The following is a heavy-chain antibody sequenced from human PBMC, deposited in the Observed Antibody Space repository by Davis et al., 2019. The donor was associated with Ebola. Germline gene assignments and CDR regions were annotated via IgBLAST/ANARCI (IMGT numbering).Heavy chain of an antibody. CDR2: ISYDGSNK. Sequence: GESLKISCAASGFTFSGYPMAWVRQAPGQGLEWVAVISYDGSNKYYADSVKGRFTISRDNSKNTLYLQMNSLRAEDTAVYYCARDLPGGDWYFDLWGRGTLVTVSS. CDR3: ARDLPGGDWYFDL. J-gene: IGHJ2*01. D-gene: IGHD1-14*01. V-gene: IGHV3-30*01. CDR1: GFTFSGYP.